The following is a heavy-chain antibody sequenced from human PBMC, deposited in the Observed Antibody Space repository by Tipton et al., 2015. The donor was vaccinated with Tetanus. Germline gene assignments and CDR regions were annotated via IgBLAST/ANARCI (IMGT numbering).Heavy chain of an antibody. CDR3: ARPAPYMGYSYGSFWVDY. CDR1: GFTFSDYY. D-gene: IGHD5-18*01. V-gene: IGHV3-11*01. Sequence: SLRLSCAASGFTFSDYYMSWIRQAPGKGLEWLSYISGSDTTIQYADSVKGRFTVSRDNTKNSLYLQMNSLRAEDTAVYYCARPAPYMGYSYGSFWVDYWGQGTLVTVSS. CDR2: ISGSDTTI. J-gene: IGHJ4*02.